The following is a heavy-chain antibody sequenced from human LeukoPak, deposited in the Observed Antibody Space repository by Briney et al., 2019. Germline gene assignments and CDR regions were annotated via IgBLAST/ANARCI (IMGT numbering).Heavy chain of an antibody. Sequence: GSSVKVSCKASLGTFSSYAISWVRQAPGQGLEWMGGIIPIFGTANYAQKFQGRATITADESTSTAYMELSSLRSEDTAVDYCARPTSYYDFWSALFYWGQGTLVTASS. J-gene: IGHJ4*02. D-gene: IGHD3-3*01. CDR2: IIPIFGTA. CDR3: ARPTSYYDFWSALFY. V-gene: IGHV1-69*01. CDR1: LGTFSSYA.